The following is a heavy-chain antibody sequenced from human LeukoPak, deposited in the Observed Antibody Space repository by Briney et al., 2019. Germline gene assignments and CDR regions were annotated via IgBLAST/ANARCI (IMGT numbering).Heavy chain of an antibody. CDR3: ARVPKYFDL. CDR1: GGSISGSD. J-gene: IGHJ2*01. V-gene: IGHV4-34*01. Sequence: SETLSLTCTVSGGSISGSDWSWIRQPPGKGLEWIGEINHRGSTNYNPSLKSRVTISVDTSKNQFSLKLSSVTAADTAVYYCARVPKYFDLWGRGTLVTVSS. CDR2: INHRGST.